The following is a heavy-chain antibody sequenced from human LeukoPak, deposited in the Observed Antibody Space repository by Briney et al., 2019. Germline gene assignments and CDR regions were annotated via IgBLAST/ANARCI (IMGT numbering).Heavy chain of an antibody. CDR3: ARTTIRTVVNPRYYFDY. V-gene: IGHV4-39*01. J-gene: IGHJ4*02. Sequence: SETLSLTCTVSGGSISSSSYYWGWIRQPPGKGLEWIGSIYYSGSTYYNPSLKSRVTISVDTSKNQFSLKLSSVTAADTAVYYCARTTIRTVVNPRYYFDYWGLGTLVTVSS. D-gene: IGHD4-23*01. CDR1: GGSISSSSYY. CDR2: IYYSGST.